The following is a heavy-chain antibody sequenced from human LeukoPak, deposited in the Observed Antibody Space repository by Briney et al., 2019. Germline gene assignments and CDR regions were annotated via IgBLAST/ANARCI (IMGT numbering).Heavy chain of an antibody. CDR2: IYHSGST. Sequence: SETLSLTCSVSGDSISSGGYYWSWLRQPPGKGLEWIGYIYHSGSTSYSPSLKSRVTISVDRSRNQFSLKLASVTAADTAVYCCARDNPWNWFDPWGQGTLVTVSS. CDR3: ARDNPWNWFDP. J-gene: IGHJ5*02. CDR1: GDSISSGGYY. V-gene: IGHV4-30-2*01.